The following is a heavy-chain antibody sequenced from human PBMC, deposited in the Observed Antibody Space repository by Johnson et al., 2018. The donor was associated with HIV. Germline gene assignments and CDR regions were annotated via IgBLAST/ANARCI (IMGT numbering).Heavy chain of an antibody. CDR1: GFTFSSYA. CDR2: ISGSGGST. Sequence: EVQLVESGGGLVQPGGSLRLSCAASGFTFSSYAMSWVRQAPGKGLEWVSAISGSGGSTYYADSVKGRFTISRDSSKNTLYLQMNSLRVEDTAVYYCARALSRFGVSDAFDVWGQGTMVTVSS. CDR3: ARALSRFGVSDAFDV. J-gene: IGHJ3*01. D-gene: IGHD3-10*01. V-gene: IGHV3-23*04.